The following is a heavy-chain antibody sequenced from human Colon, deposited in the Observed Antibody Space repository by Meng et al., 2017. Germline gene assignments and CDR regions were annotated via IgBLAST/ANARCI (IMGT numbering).Heavy chain of an antibody. CDR3: ANRFV. D-gene: IGHD3-3*01. Sequence: RVESGGGLVQPGGSLRLSCAVSGFSVSSDFMIWVRQAPGKGLEWVSMIHSSAGTFFADSVKGRFTVSTDNSKNTLYLQMNSLRIEDTAVYHCANRFVWGLGTLVTVSS. CDR2: IHSSAGT. V-gene: IGHV3-66*02. CDR1: GFSVSSDF. J-gene: IGHJ4*02.